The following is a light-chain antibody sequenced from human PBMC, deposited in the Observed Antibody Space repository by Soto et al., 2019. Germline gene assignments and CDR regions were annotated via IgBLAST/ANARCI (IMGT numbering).Light chain of an antibody. V-gene: IGLV2-14*01. CDR2: GVS. Sequence: QSALTQPASVSGSPGQSITISCTGTSTDVGGYNYVSWYQQHPGKAPKLMISGVSNRPSGVSIRFSGSKSGNTASLTISGLQAEDEADYYCNSYSSSTTLYLFGTGTKLTVL. CDR1: STDVGGYNY. CDR3: NSYSSSTTLYL. J-gene: IGLJ1*01.